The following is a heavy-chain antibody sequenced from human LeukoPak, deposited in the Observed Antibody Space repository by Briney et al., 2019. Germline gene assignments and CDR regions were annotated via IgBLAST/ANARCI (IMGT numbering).Heavy chain of an antibody. CDR2: IYPGDSDT. Sequence: GESLKISCQGSGYSFTSYWIGWVRQMPGKGLEWMGIIYPGDSDTRYSPSFQGRVTISADKSITTAYLQWSSLKASDTAIYYCARQLGVNTFDYWGQGTLVTVSS. D-gene: IGHD3-22*01. CDR1: GYSFTSYW. CDR3: ARQLGVNTFDY. J-gene: IGHJ4*02. V-gene: IGHV5-51*01.